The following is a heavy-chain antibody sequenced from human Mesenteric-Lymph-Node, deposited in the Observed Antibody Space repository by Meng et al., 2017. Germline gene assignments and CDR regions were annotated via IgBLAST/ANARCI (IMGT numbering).Heavy chain of an antibody. V-gene: IGHV4-30-4*01. CDR2: IYYSGST. Sequence: SDPGLVTHSQTRPRTCTVPVCSISSGDYYWSWIRKPPGKGLEWIGYIYYSGSTYYNPSLKSRVTISVDTSKNQFSLKLSSVTAADTAVYYCARGPTTYFDYWGQGTLVTVSS. D-gene: IGHD4-17*01. CDR1: VCSISSGDYY. J-gene: IGHJ4*02. CDR3: ARGPTTYFDY.